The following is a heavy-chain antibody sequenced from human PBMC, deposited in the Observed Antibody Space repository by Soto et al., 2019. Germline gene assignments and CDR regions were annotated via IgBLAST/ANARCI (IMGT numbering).Heavy chain of an antibody. CDR1: GYTFTSYG. D-gene: IGHD3-9*01. Sequence: GASVKVSCKASGYTFTSYGISWVRQAPGQGLEWMGWISAYNGNTNYAQKLQGRVTMTTDTSTSTAYMELRSLRSDDTAVYYCARDGDYDILTGSAFDIWGQGTMVTVSS. CDR2: ISAYNGNT. J-gene: IGHJ3*02. V-gene: IGHV1-18*01. CDR3: ARDGDYDILTGSAFDI.